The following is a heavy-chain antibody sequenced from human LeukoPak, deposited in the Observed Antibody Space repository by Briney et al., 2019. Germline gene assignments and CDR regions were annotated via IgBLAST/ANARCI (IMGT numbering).Heavy chain of an antibody. D-gene: IGHD6-13*01. CDR1: GYTYTGYY. CDR2: INPNSGGT. V-gene: IGHV1-2*02. Sequence: ASVKVSCKASGYTYTGYYMHWVRQAPGQGLEWMGWINPNSGGTNYAQKFQGRVTMTRDTSISTAYMELSRLRSDDTAVYYCARDAIAAAGKSSYYYYYMDVWGKGTTVTVSS. CDR3: ARDAIAAAGKSSYYYYYMDV. J-gene: IGHJ6*03.